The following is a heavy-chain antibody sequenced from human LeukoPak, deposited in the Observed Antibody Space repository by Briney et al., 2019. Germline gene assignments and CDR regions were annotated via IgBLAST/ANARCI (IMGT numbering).Heavy chain of an antibody. V-gene: IGHV4-4*02. J-gene: IGHJ5*02. D-gene: IGHD6-13*01. CDR3: ARGTYSSSWYLPNWFDP. CDR2: IYHSGST. Sequence: SETLSLTCAVSGGSISSSNWWSWVRQPPGKGLEWIGEIYHSGSTNYNPSLKSRVTISVDKSKNQFSLKLSSVTAADTAVYYCARGTYSSSWYLPNWFDPWSQGTLVTVSS. CDR1: GGSISSSNW.